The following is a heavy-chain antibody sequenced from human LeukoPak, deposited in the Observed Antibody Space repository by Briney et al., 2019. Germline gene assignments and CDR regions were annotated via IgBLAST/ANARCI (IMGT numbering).Heavy chain of an antibody. Sequence: PGGSLRLSCAASGFTFSTYTMNWVRQAPGKGLEWVSSISSSSSYIYYADSVRGRFTISRDNAKNSLYLQMNSLRAEDTALYYCARWGDRRGGAFDIWGQGTMVTASS. J-gene: IGHJ3*02. V-gene: IGHV3-21*01. CDR2: ISSSSSYI. CDR3: ARWGDRRGGAFDI. D-gene: IGHD3-16*01. CDR1: GFTFSTYT.